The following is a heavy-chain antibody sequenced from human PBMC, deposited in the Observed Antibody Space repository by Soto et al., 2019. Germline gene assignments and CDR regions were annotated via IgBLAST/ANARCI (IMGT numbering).Heavy chain of an antibody. V-gene: IGHV4-31*03. CDR3: ANLACTSSTCYFPGWFDP. Sequence: QVQLQESGPGLVKPSETLSLTCTVSGDSISGGASFWRWIRQPPGKGLEWIANVYYSGSSYYNPSLNSRLTRSVATTKNQFSLQLQSMTAADTALYSCANLACTSSTCYFPGWFDPWGQGTLVTVSS. D-gene: IGHD2-2*01. J-gene: IGHJ5*02. CDR2: VYYSGSS. CDR1: GDSISGGASF.